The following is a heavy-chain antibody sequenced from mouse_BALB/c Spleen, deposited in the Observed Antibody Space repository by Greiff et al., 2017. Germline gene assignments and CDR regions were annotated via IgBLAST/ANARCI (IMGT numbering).Heavy chain of an antibody. CDR3: ANYDYGGYYAMDY. J-gene: IGHJ4*01. D-gene: IGHD2-4*01. CDR2: IYPGDGST. V-gene: IGHV1S56*01. CDR1: GYTFTSYY. Sequence: QVQLKESGPELVKPGASVKMSCKASGYTFTSYYIHWVKQRPGQGLEWIGWIYPGDGSTKYNEKFKGKTTLTADKSSSTAYMLLSSLTSEDSAIYFCANYDYGGYYAMDYWGQGTSVTVSS.